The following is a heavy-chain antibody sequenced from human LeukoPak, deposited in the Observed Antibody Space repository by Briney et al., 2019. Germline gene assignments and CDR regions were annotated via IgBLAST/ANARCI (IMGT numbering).Heavy chain of an antibody. V-gene: IGHV4-59*08. CDR2: IYYSGST. D-gene: IGHD3-3*01. Sequence: SETLSLTCTVSGGSISSYYWSWIRQPPGKGLEWIGYIYYSGSTNYNPSPKSRVTISVDTSKNQFSLKLSSVTAADTAVYYCARLISYYDFWSGYYNSRYFDYWGQGTLVTVSS. CDR3: ARLISYYDFWSGYYNSRYFDY. CDR1: GGSISSYY. J-gene: IGHJ4*02.